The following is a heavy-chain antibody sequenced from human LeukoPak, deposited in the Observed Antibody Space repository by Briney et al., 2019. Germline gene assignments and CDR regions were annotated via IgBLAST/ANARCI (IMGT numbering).Heavy chain of an antibody. J-gene: IGHJ5*02. CDR2: ISGSGGST. V-gene: IGHV3-23*01. Sequence: QPGASLRLSCAASGFTFSSYAMSWVRQAPGKGLEWVSAISGSGGSTYYADSVKGRFTISRDNSKNTLYLQMNSLRAEDTAVYYCANSVKYYYDSSGYLPRWFDPCGQGTLVTVSS. CDR1: GFTFSSYA. CDR3: ANSVKYYYDSSGYLPRWFDP. D-gene: IGHD3-22*01.